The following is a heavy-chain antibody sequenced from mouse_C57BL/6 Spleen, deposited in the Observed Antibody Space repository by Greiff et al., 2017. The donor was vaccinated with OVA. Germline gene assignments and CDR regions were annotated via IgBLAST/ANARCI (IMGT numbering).Heavy chain of an antibody. V-gene: IGHV5-4*01. J-gene: IGHJ2*01. Sequence: EVKLVESGGGLVKPGGSLKLSCAASGFTFSSYAMSWVRQTPEKRLEWVATISDGGSYTYYPDNVKGRFTISRDNAKNNLYLQMSHLKSEDTAMYYCARDRFGYYFDYWGQGTTLTVSS. CDR1: GFTFSSYA. CDR3: ARDRFGYYFDY. CDR2: ISDGGSYT.